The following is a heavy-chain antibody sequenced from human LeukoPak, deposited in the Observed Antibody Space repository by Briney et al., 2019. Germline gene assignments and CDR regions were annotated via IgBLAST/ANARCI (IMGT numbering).Heavy chain of an antibody. CDR3: ARAGISCGDSSCYSSYYFDS. Sequence: SETLSLTCTVSGGSLSSHYWTWIRQPPGKALEWIGYIYYSGSTNYNPSLKSRVTISVDTSKNQFSLKLSSVTAADTAVYYCARAGISCGDSSCYSSYYFDSWGQGTLVTVSS. CDR2: IYYSGST. J-gene: IGHJ4*02. V-gene: IGHV4-59*11. D-gene: IGHD2-15*01. CDR1: GGSLSSHY.